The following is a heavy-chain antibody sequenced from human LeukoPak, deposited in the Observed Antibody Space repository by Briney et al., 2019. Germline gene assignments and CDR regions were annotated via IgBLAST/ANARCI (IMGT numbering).Heavy chain of an antibody. V-gene: IGHV3-23*01. CDR1: GFTFSSYA. CDR2: ISGSGGST. J-gene: IGHJ4*02. D-gene: IGHD2-2*01. Sequence: GGSLRLSCAASGFTFSSYAISWVRQAPGKGLEWVSAISGSGGSTYYADSVKGRFTISRDNSKNTLYLQMNSLRAEDTAVYYCAKGIVVPAAIRPKSRFDYWGQGTLVTVSS. CDR3: AKGIVVPAAIRPKSRFDY.